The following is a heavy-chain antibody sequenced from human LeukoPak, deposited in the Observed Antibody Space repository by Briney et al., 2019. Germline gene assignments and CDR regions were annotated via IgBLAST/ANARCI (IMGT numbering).Heavy chain of an antibody. CDR2: ISGSGGST. CDR3: AKCGSTTRVEAAYFDY. CDR1: GFTFSSYS. D-gene: IGHD1-26*01. V-gene: IGHV3-23*01. Sequence: GGSLRLSCAAYGFTFSSYSMSWVRQAPGKGLEWVSAISGSGGSTYYADSVKGRFTISRDNSKNTLYLQMNSLRAEDTAVYYCAKCGSTTRVEAAYFDYWGQGTLVTVSS. J-gene: IGHJ4*02.